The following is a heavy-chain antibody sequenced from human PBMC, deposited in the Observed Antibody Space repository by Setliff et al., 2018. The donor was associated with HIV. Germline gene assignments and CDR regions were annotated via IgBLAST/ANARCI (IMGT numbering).Heavy chain of an antibody. D-gene: IGHD6-19*01. CDR3: ARAPFPVAGFDYFDH. V-gene: IGHV4-4*07. J-gene: IGHJ4*02. Sequence: SETLSLTCEVSGGSISNYYWSWIRQPAGKGLEWIGRIFSSGNTYYNPSLKSRVTMSVDTSKNQFSLNLNSVTAADTAIYYCARAPFPVAGFDYFDHWGQGTQVNRPL. CDR2: IFSSGNT. CDR1: GGSISNYY.